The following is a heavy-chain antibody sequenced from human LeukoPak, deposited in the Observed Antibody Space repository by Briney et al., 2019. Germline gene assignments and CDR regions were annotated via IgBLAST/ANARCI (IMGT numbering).Heavy chain of an antibody. Sequence: PGGSLRLSCAASGFTFSNAWMSWVRQAPGTGLEWVGRIKSKTDGGTTDYAAPVKGRFTISRDDSKNTLYLQMNSLKTEDTAVYYCTTRTIHYYHYMDVWGKGTTVTVSS. D-gene: IGHD2-21*01. J-gene: IGHJ6*03. CDR2: IKSKTDGGTT. CDR3: TTRTIHYYHYMDV. CDR1: GFTFSNAW. V-gene: IGHV3-15*01.